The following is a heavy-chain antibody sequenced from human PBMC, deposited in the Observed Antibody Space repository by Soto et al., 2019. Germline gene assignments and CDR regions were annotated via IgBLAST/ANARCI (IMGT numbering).Heavy chain of an antibody. V-gene: IGHV4-4*02. CDR3: ASVGSDYDNSGYYLP. D-gene: IGHD3-22*01. CDR1: GGSVSSSNW. CDR2: IYHSGST. Sequence: SETLSLTCIVSGGSVSSSNWLSWVRQPPGKGLEWIGEIYHSGSTTYNPSLKSRATISVDKSENQFSLRLKSVTAADTAVYYCASVGSDYDNSGYYLPWGPGTLVTVSS. J-gene: IGHJ5*02.